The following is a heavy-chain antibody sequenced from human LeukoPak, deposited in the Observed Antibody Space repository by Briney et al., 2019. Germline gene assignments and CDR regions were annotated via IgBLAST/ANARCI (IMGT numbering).Heavy chain of an antibody. V-gene: IGHV3-30*07. J-gene: IGHJ4*02. D-gene: IGHD2-2*03. CDR1: GFTFSSYA. CDR3: ARDGYCSSTSCEEDY. Sequence: GRSLRLSCAASGFTFSSYAMHWVRQAPGKGLEWVAVISYDGSNKYYADSVKGRFTISRDNSKNTLYLQMNSLRAEDTAVYYCARDGYCSSTSCEEDYWGQGTLVTVSS. CDR2: ISYDGSNK.